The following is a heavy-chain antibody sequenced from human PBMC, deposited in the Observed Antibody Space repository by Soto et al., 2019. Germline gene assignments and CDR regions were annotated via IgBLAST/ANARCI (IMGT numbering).Heavy chain of an antibody. D-gene: IGHD2-15*01. J-gene: IGHJ4*02. Sequence: EVQLVESGGGLVQPGGSLRLSCAASGFTFSSYSMNWVRQAPGKGLEWVSYISSSSSTIYYADSVKGRFTISRDNAKNSLYLQMNILRAEDTAVYYCARDGAPGYCSGGSGPREVWDYWGQGTLVTVSS. V-gene: IGHV3-48*01. CDR3: ARDGAPGYCSGGSGPREVWDY. CDR2: ISSSSSTI. CDR1: GFTFSSYS.